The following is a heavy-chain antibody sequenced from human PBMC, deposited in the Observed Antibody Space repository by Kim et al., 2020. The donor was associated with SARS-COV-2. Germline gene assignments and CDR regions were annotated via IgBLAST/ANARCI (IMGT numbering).Heavy chain of an antibody. CDR1: GFTFSSYW. D-gene: IGHD3-10*01. J-gene: IGHJ4*02. CDR2: IKQDGSEK. Sequence: GGSLRLSCAASGFTFSSYWMSWVRQAPGKGLEWVANIKQDGSEKYYVDSVKGRFTISRDNAKNSLYLQMNSLRAEDTAVYYCAREGSGSYSVFSDYWGQGTLVTVSS. V-gene: IGHV3-7*01. CDR3: AREGSGSYSVFSDY.